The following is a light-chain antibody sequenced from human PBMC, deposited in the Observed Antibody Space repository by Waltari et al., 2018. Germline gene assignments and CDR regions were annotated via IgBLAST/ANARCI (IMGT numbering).Light chain of an antibody. V-gene: IGKV1-5*03. Sequence: DIQMTQSPSTLSASVGDRVAITCRARESLNKWLAWYQQRPGKAPRLLISKESSLDSGVPCRFSGGGAGTECTLTINSRQPDDVAVYYCEQYKAYSRTVGQGSKVEI. J-gene: IGKJ1*01. CDR2: KES. CDR3: EQYKAYSRT. CDR1: ESLNKW.